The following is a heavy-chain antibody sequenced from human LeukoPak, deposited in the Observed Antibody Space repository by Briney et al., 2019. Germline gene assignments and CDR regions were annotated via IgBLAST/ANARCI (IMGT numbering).Heavy chain of an antibody. CDR2: INPSGHRT. J-gene: IGHJ4*02. CDR3: ARDLGAYGGNSGFFDF. D-gene: IGHD4-23*01. V-gene: IGHV1-46*02. CDR1: GYSFNSYY. Sequence: ASVKVSCKASGYSFNSYYIHWVRQAPGQGLGWMGTINPSGHRTIYAQHFQGRVTMTTDTSTRIVDMELSGLKSEDTAVYYCARDLGAYGGNSGFFDFWGQGILVTVSS.